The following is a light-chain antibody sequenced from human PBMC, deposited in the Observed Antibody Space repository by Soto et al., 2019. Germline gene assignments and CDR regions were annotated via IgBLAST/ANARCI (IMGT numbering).Light chain of an antibody. CDR1: QSVSSN. J-gene: IGKJ5*01. V-gene: IGKV3D-15*01. CDR3: KKYDHWPIT. CDR2: DAS. Sequence: EIVLPQSPATLSVSPGARATLSCRASQSVSSNLAWYQQRPGQANRLLIYDASNRATGIPTRFSGSGSETEFTLTVTSLQSEEFAVYYCKKYDHWPITVGNGTRLAIK.